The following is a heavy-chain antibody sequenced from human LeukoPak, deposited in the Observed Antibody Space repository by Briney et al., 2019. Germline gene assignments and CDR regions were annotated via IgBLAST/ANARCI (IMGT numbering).Heavy chain of an antibody. D-gene: IGHD4-23*01. CDR3: ARSLYGGNSFSDY. V-gene: IGHV4-59*01. CDR2: IYYSGST. Sequence: PSETLSLTCTVSGVSISSYYWSWIRQPPGKGLEWVGYIYYSGSTNYNPSLKSRVTISVDTSKNQFSLKLNSVTAADTAVYYCARSLYGGNSFSDYWGQGTLVTVSS. CDR1: GVSISSYY. J-gene: IGHJ4*02.